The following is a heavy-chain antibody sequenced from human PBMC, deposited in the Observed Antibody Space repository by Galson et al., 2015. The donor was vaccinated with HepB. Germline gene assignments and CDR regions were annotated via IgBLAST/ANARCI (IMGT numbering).Heavy chain of an antibody. Sequence: SVKVSCKASGGTFSRYAISWVRQAPGQGLAWMGGIIPIFGTRKYAQKFQGRVTITADESTSTAYMELSSLRSEDTAAYYCARETPSYYYDSSEEGPFDIWGQGTMVIVSS. CDR3: ARETPSYYYDSSEEGPFDI. CDR2: IIPIFGTR. D-gene: IGHD3-22*01. J-gene: IGHJ3*02. CDR1: GGTFSRYA. V-gene: IGHV1-69*13.